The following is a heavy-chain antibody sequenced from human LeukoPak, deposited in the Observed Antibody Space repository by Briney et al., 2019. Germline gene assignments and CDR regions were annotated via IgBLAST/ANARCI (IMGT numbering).Heavy chain of an antibody. Sequence: SVTLSLLCTVSVGSIRIYHWNWIRQPPGGALEGIGYLHYTWCTTHNPSLKRRVTISLDMSKNQFSLNLSSVTAADTAVYYCARGSRTIFGSNYFDSWGQGILVTVSS. CDR1: VGSIRIYH. J-gene: IGHJ4*02. V-gene: IGHV4-59*13. CDR2: LHYTWCT. CDR3: ARGSRTIFGSNYFDS. D-gene: IGHD3-3*01.